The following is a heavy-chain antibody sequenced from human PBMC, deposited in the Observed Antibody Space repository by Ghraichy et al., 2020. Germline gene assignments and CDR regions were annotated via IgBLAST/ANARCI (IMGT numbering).Heavy chain of an antibody. V-gene: IGHV4-4*07. CDR2: IYTSGST. CDR1: GGSISSYY. J-gene: IGHJ4*02. Sequence: SETLSLTCTVSGGSISSYYWSWIRQPAGKGLDWIGRIYTSGSTNYNPSLKSRVTMSVDTSKNQFSLKLSSVTAADTAVYYCARDLEYCGGDCYDYWGQGTLVTVSS. CDR3: ARDLEYCGGDCYDY. D-gene: IGHD2-21*01.